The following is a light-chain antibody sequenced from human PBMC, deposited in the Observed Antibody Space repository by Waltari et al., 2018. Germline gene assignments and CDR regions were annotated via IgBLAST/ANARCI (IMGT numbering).Light chain of an antibody. J-gene: IGKJ4*01. CDR1: QSVTSY. CDR2: DAS. CDR3: QQRSNWPLT. V-gene: IGKV3-11*01. Sequence: EIVLTQSPATLSLSPGERATPSCRASQSVTSYLAWYQQKPGQAPRLLIYDASNRATGIPARFSGSGSGTDFTLTISSLEPEDFVVYYCQQRSNWPLTFGGGTKVEIK.